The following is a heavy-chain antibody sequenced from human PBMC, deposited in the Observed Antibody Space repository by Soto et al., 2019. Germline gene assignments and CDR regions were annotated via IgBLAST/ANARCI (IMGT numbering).Heavy chain of an antibody. CDR3: AKDHNQRSNPVRAFDV. CDR2: ISGGGEVI. V-gene: IGHV3-23*01. J-gene: IGHJ3*01. CDR1: EFTFSSYG. Sequence: EVQLLESGGGLVQPGGSLRLSCAASEFTFSSYGMNWVRQAPGKGLEWVSVISGGGEVIYYADSVKGRFTISRDNSKNTLYLQMNSLRAEDTAIYYCAKDHNQRSNPVRAFDVWGQGTMVTVSS. D-gene: IGHD3-10*01.